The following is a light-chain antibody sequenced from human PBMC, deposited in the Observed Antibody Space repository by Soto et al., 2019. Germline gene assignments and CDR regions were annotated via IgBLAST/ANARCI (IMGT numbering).Light chain of an antibody. CDR3: QQFNSYPWT. CDR2: KAS. V-gene: IGKV1-5*03. J-gene: IGKJ1*01. CDR1: QSIGSW. Sequence: DIQMTQSPSTLSASVGDRVTITCRASQSIGSWLAWYQQKPGKAPNLLIYKASSLESGIPSRFSGSGSGTEFTVTISSLQPEDFATYYCQQFNSYPWTFCQGTNVEIK.